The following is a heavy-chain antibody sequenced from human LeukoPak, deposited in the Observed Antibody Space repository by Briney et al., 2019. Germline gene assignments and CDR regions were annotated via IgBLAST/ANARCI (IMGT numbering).Heavy chain of an antibody. J-gene: IGHJ6*03. CDR3: ARGGDYGYYYYYYMDV. D-gene: IGHD4-17*01. CDR1: GGSFSVYY. Sequence: PSETLSLTCAVYGGSFSVYYWSWIRQPPGKGLEWIGEINHSGSTNYNPSLKSRVTISVDTSKNQFSLKLSSVTAADTAVYYCARGGDYGYYYYYYMDVWGKGTTVTVSS. CDR2: INHSGST. V-gene: IGHV4-34*01.